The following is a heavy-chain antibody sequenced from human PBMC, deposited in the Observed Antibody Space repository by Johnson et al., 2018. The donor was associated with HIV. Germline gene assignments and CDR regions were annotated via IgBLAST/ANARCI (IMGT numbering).Heavy chain of an antibody. J-gene: IGHJ3*02. CDR1: GITVSSNY. V-gene: IGHV3-7*01. D-gene: IGHD3-22*01. CDR2: INHGGGDK. CDR3: AKDLQDYYDSSGHDAFDI. Sequence: VQLVESGGGLVQPGGSLRLSCAASGITVSSNYMSWVRQAPGKGLEWVANINHGGGDKYYVGSLKGRFTISRENARNSLYLEMNSLRVEDTAVYYCAKDLQDYYDSSGHDAFDIWGQGTMVTVSS.